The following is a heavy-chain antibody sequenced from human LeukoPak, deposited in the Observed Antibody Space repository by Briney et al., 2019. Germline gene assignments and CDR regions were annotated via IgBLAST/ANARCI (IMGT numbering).Heavy chain of an antibody. J-gene: IGHJ3*02. CDR3: ARDSGTVSDAFDI. CDR1: GYTFISYY. CDR2: INPSGGST. V-gene: IGHV1-46*01. Sequence: ASVKVSFKASGYTFISYYIHWVRQAPGQGLEWMGIINPSGGSTRYAHKFQGRVTMIRDTSTGTIYMELSSLRSEDTAVYFCARDSGTVSDAFDIWGQGPMVTVSS. D-gene: IGHD4-11*01.